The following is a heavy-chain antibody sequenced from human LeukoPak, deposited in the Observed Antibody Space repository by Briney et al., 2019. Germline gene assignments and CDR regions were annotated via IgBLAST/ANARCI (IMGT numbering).Heavy chain of an antibody. CDR2: MNPNTGDT. V-gene: IGHV1-8*01. Sequence: ASVKVSCKPSRYTFTSYHINWVRQAAGQGLEWMGWMNPNTGDTDYAQKFQGRVTMTRNTSISTAYVELSSLRSEDTAVYYCAGPSGGWYYYYMDVWGKGTTVTVSS. CDR3: AGPSGGWYYYYMDV. D-gene: IGHD6-19*01. J-gene: IGHJ6*03. CDR1: RYTFTSYH.